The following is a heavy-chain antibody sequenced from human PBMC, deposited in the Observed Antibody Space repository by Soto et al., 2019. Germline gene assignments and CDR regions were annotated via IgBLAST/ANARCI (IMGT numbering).Heavy chain of an antibody. CDR2: ISYDGSNK. J-gene: IGHJ4*02. CDR1: GFTFSSYA. Sequence: PGGALRLSCAASGFTFSSYAMHWVRQAPGKGLEWVAVISYDGSNKYYADSVKGRFTISRDNSKNTLYLQMNSLRAEDTAVYYCARDLRTVVTPKGYFDYWGQGTLVTVSS. D-gene: IGHD2-21*02. V-gene: IGHV3-30-3*01. CDR3: ARDLRTVVTPKGYFDY.